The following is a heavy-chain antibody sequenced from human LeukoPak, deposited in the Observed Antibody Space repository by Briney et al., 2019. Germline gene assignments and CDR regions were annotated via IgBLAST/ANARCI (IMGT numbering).Heavy chain of an antibody. CDR2: ISAYNGDT. D-gene: IGHD3-10*01. V-gene: IGHV1-18*01. Sequence: ASVKVSCKGSGYSFGSFGINWVRQAPGQGLEWMGWISAYNGDTNYAQKFQGRVTMTTDTSTSTAYMDLMSLRSDDTAVYYCARGGYYGSGSFPDYWGQGTLVIVSS. CDR3: ARGGYYGSGSFPDY. CDR1: GYSFGSFG. J-gene: IGHJ4*02.